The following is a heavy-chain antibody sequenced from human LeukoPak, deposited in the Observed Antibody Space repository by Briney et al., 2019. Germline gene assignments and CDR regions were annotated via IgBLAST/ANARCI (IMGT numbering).Heavy chain of an antibody. V-gene: IGHV3-48*03. CDR2: ISRSGSIT. D-gene: IGHD1-26*01. J-gene: IGHJ4*02. CDR1: GFTFSSCE. Sequence: PGGSLRLSCAASGFTFSSCELSWVRQAPTKGLECVSYISRSGSITYYADSVKGRFTISRDSAKNSLYLQMNSLRAEDTAVYYCASKASGSYDYWGQGTLVTVSS. CDR3: ASKASGSYDY.